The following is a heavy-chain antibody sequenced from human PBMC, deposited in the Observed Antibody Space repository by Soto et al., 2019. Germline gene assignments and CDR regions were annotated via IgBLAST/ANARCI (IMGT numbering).Heavy chain of an antibody. Sequence: QVQLVESGGGVVQPGRSLRLSCAASGFTFNSFTMHWVRQAPGKGLEWVAVISHDGSHKYTADSVKGRFTISRDDSKNTLSLQMNSLRVEDTAIYYCATWEERYFQDWGQGTLVTVSS. CDR2: ISHDGSHK. J-gene: IGHJ1*01. CDR3: ATWEERYFQD. V-gene: IGHV3-30*04. D-gene: IGHD1-26*01. CDR1: GFTFNSFT.